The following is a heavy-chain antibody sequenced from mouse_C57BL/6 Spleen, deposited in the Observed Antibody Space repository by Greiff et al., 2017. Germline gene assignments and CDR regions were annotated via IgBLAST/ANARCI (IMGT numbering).Heavy chain of an antibody. CDR2: IYPGDGDT. CDR1: GYAFSSSW. Sequence: QVQLQQSGPELVKPGASVKISCKASGYAFSSSWMNWVKQRPGKGLEWIGRIYPGDGDTNYNGKFKGKATLTADKSSSTAYMQLSSLTSEDSAVYFCANLYGNYEGYFDYGGQGTTLTVSS. V-gene: IGHV1-82*01. D-gene: IGHD2-1*01. J-gene: IGHJ2*01. CDR3: ANLYGNYEGYFDY.